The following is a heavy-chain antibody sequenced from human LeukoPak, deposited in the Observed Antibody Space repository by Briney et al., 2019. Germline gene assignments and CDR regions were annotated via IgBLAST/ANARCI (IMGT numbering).Heavy chain of an antibody. CDR3: AREDSYYYGSGSYPFDY. J-gene: IGHJ4*02. CDR1: GFTFSSYS. CDR2: ISSSSSYI. V-gene: IGHV3-21*01. D-gene: IGHD3-10*01. Sequence: GGSLRLSCAATGFTFSSYSMNWVRQAPGKGLEWVSSISSSSSYIYYADSVKGRFTISRDNAKNSLYLQMNSLRAEDTAVYYCAREDSYYYGSGSYPFDYWGQGTLVTVSS.